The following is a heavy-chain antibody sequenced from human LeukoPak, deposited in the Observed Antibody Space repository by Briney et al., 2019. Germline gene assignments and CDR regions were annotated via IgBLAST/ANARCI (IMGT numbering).Heavy chain of an antibody. CDR3: ARINDFWSGPTLDV. Sequence: SQTLSLTCTVSGRSISSGGHSWSWIRQPPGKDLEWSVYIYHSGSGSTYYNPSRKSRVTISIDKSKNQFSLKLNSVTAADMAVYYCARINDFWSGPTLDVWGQGTTVTVSS. J-gene: IGHJ6*02. CDR2: IYHSGSGST. D-gene: IGHD3-3*01. V-gene: IGHV4-30-2*01. CDR1: GRSISSGGHS.